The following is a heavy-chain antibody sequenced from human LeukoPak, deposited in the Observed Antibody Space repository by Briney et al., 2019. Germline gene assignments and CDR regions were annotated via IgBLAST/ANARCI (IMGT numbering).Heavy chain of an antibody. Sequence: ASVKVSCKASGYTLSNYDISWVRQAPGQGLEWMGWISVYNGNTNYAQKFQGRVTMTRDTSISTAYMELSRLRSDDTAVYYCARDSPYSSSSGGSYYYYYYMDVWGKGTTVTVSS. CDR1: GYTLSNYD. V-gene: IGHV1-18*01. CDR3: ARDSPYSSSSGGSYYYYYYMDV. CDR2: ISVYNGNT. D-gene: IGHD6-6*01. J-gene: IGHJ6*03.